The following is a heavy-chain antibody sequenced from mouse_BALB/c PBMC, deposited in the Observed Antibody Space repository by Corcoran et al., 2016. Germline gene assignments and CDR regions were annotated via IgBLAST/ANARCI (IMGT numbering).Heavy chain of an antibody. V-gene: IGHV1S56*01. D-gene: IGHD2-3*01. CDR2: IYPGDGST. Sequence: QVQLQQPGPELVKPRALVKISCKASGYTFTSYDINRVKQRPGQGLEWIGWIYPGDGSTKYNEKFKGKATLTADKSSSTAYMQLSSLTSENSAVYFCARRRAYDGYYDAMDYWGQGTSVTVSS. CDR3: ARRRAYDGYYDAMDY. CDR1: GYTFTSYD. J-gene: IGHJ4*01.